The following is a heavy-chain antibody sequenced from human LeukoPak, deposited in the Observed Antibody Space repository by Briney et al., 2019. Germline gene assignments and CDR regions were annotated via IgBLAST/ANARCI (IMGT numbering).Heavy chain of an antibody. CDR1: GFTFSSYA. CDR3: AREDTAMDV. CDR2: IKQDGSEK. Sequence: PGGSLRLSCAASGFTFSSYAMSWVRQAPGKGLEWVANIKQDGSEKYYVDSVKGRFTISRDNAKNSLYLQMNSLRAEDTAVYYCAREDTAMDVWGKGTTVTVSS. J-gene: IGHJ6*04. D-gene: IGHD5-18*01. V-gene: IGHV3-7*01.